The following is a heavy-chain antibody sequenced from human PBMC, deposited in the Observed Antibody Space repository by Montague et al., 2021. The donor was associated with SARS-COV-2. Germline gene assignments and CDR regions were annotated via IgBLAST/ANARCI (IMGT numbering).Heavy chain of an antibody. CDR3: ARATEWRGYYYYYYMDV. D-gene: IGHD1-14*01. CDR2: TYYRSRWFN. Sequence: CAISGDSDASNSAAWNWNRQSPSRGLEWLGRTYYRSRWFNDYAVSIRSRITINPDTSKNQFSLQLNSVTPEDTAVYYCARATEWRGYYYYYYMDVWGKGTTVTVSS. CDR1: GDSDASNSAA. J-gene: IGHJ6*03. V-gene: IGHV6-1*01.